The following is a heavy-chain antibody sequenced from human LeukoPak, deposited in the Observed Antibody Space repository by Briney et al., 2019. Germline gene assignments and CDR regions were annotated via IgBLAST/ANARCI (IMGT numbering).Heavy chain of an antibody. J-gene: IGHJ4*02. CDR2: FRGSDGST. V-gene: IGHV3-23*01. CDR1: GFTFSSFA. CDR3: AKSEQEPMNYFDY. Sequence: PGGSLRLSCAASGFTFSSFAMSWVRQAPGKGLEWVSGFRGSDGSTDYADSVKGRFTIFRDNFKNTLYLQMTSLRADDTAVYYCAKSEQEPMNYFDYWGQGTLVIVSS.